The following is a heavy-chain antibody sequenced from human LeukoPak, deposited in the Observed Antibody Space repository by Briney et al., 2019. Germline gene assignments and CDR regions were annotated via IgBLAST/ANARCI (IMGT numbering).Heavy chain of an antibody. CDR1: GDSISRHY. CDR2: IFYSGYT. Sequence: SDTLSLTCTVSGDSISRHYWSWIRQPTGKALEWIAYIFYSGYTNYNPSLKSRVTISVDTSKKEFSLKLSSVTAADTALYYCARSGSYDSSGYSNDYWGQGALVTVSS. J-gene: IGHJ4*02. D-gene: IGHD3-22*01. CDR3: ARSGSYDSSGYSNDY. V-gene: IGHV4-59*07.